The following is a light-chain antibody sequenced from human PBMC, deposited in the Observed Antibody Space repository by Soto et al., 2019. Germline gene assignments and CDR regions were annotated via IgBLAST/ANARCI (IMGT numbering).Light chain of an antibody. V-gene: IGKV3-20*01. Sequence: EIVLTQSPGTLSLSPGERAILSCRASQSLNSNYLAWHQQKPGQAPRLLIYGVSTRATGIPDRFSGTGSETDFALTISRLGPEYFAEYYFQQYAGSPSPFVQGTRLEIK. J-gene: IGKJ2*01. CDR1: QSLNSNY. CDR3: QQYAGSPSP. CDR2: GVS.